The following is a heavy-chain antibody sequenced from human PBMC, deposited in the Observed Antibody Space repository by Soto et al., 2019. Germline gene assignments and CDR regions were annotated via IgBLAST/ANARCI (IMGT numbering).Heavy chain of an antibody. J-gene: IGHJ4*02. CDR2: IKQDGSEK. Sequence: EVQLVESGGGLVQPGGSLRLSCAASGFTFSSYWMSWVRQAPGKGLEWVANIKQDGSEKYYVDSVKGRFTISRDNAKNSLYLQMNRLRAEDTAVYYCARDLGVYSSSSVMDYWGQGTLVTVSS. V-gene: IGHV3-7*05. CDR1: GFTFSSYW. CDR3: ARDLGVYSSSSVMDY. D-gene: IGHD6-6*01.